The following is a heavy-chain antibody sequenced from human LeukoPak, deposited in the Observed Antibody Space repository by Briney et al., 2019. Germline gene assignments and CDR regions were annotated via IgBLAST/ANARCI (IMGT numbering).Heavy chain of an antibody. CDR3: AKDFDYVWGSYRYDYFDY. CDR1: GFTFSSYW. J-gene: IGHJ4*02. Sequence: GGSLRLSCAASGFTFSSYWMSWVRQAPGKGLEWVSAISGSGGSTYYADSAKGRFTISRDNSKNTLYLQMNSLRAEDTAVYYCAKDFDYVWGSYRYDYFDYWGQGTLVTVSS. D-gene: IGHD3-16*02. CDR2: ISGSGGST. V-gene: IGHV3-23*01.